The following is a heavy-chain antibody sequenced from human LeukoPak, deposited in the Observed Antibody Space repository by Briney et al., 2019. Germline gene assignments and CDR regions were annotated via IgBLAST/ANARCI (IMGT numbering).Heavy chain of an antibody. Sequence: GGSLRLSCAASGFTFSSYAMSWVRQAPGKGLEWVSAISGSGGSTYYADSVKGRFTISRDNSKKTLYLQMNSLRAEDTAVYYCAKDGGYSYGTSGFDYWGQGTLVTVSS. D-gene: IGHD5-18*01. CDR1: GFTFSSYA. J-gene: IGHJ4*02. V-gene: IGHV3-23*01. CDR2: ISGSGGST. CDR3: AKDGGYSYGTSGFDY.